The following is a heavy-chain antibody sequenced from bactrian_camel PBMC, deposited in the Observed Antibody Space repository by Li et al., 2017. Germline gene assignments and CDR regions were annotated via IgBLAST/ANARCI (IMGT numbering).Heavy chain of an antibody. CDR3: AADRQPGVIPSRWLWEIGYTY. CDR1: GFTLSAYD. Sequence: DVQLVESGGGLVQPGGSLRLSCAAYGFTLSAYDMNWVRQAPGEGIEWVSSINSYGGYAYYAQSVKGRFTISKDYGERAVILQMTDLKPEDTGVYTCAADRQPGVIPSRWLWEIGYTYWGQGTQVTVS. J-gene: IGHJ4*01. V-gene: IGHV3S40*01. CDR2: INSYGGYA. D-gene: IGHD1*01.